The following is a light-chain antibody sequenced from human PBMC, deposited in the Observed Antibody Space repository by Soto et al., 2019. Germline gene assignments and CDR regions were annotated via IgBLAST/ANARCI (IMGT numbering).Light chain of an antibody. CDR3: QQYGTSPRVT. Sequence: EIVLTQSPGTLSLSPGERATLSCRASQFVSSSYLAWYQQKPGQAPRLLIHDASRRATGIPDRFSGSGSGTDFTLTITGLEPEDFAVYYCQQYGTSPRVTFGGGTKVEIK. CDR2: DAS. CDR1: QFVSSSY. V-gene: IGKV3-20*01. J-gene: IGKJ4*01.